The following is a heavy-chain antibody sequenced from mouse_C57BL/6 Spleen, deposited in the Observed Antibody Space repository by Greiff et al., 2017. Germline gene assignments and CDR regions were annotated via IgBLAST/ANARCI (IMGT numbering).Heavy chain of an antibody. CDR1: GYSITSGYY. Sequence: DVQLQESGPGLVKPSQSLSLTCSVTGYSITSGYYWNWIRQFPGNKLEWMGYISYDGSNNYNPSLKNRISITRDTSKNQFFLKLNSVTTEDTATYYCASGNDSYYFDYWGQGTTLTVSS. CDR3: ASGNDSYYFDY. V-gene: IGHV3-6*01. D-gene: IGHD2-4*01. CDR2: ISYDGSN. J-gene: IGHJ2*01.